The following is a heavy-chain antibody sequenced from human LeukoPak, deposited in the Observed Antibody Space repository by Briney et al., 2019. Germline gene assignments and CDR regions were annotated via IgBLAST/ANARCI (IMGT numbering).Heavy chain of an antibody. D-gene: IGHD6-13*01. CDR2: IRYDGSNK. V-gene: IGHV3-30*02. J-gene: IGHJ5*02. Sequence: GGSLRLSCAASGFTFSSYGMHWVHQAPGKGLEWVAFIRYDGSNKYYADSVKGRFTISRDNAKNSLYLQMNNLRAGDTAVYYCARGAQTVAAADNWFDPWGQGTLVTVSS. CDR3: ARGAQTVAAADNWFDP. CDR1: GFTFSSYG.